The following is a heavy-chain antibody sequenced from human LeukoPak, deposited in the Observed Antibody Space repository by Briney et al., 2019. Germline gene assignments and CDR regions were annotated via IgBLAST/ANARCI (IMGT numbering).Heavy chain of an antibody. CDR1: GYTFTGYY. CDR2: INPNSGGT. V-gene: IGHV1-2*06. J-gene: IGHJ4*02. CDR3: ARVFELKRDQKWRSFGY. D-gene: IGHD1-26*01. Sequence: ASVKVSCKASGYTFTGYYMHWVRQAPGQGLEWMERINPNSGGTNYAQKFQGRVTMTRDTSISTAYMELSRLRSDDTAVYFCARVFELKRDQKWRSFGYWGQGTLVTVSS.